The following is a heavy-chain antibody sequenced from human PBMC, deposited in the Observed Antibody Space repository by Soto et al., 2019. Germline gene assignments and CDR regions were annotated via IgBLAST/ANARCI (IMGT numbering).Heavy chain of an antibody. D-gene: IGHD5-18*01. CDR1: GFTFSSYA. CDR3: ARDVDTAMVTSYDGMDV. Sequence: QVQLVESGGGVVQPGRSLRLSCAASGFTFSSYAMHWVRQAPGKGLEWVAVISYDGSNKYYADSVKGRFTISRDNSKNTLYVQMNSLRAEDTGVFYCARDVDTAMVTSYDGMDVWGQGTTVPVSS. V-gene: IGHV3-30-3*01. J-gene: IGHJ6*02. CDR2: ISYDGSNK.